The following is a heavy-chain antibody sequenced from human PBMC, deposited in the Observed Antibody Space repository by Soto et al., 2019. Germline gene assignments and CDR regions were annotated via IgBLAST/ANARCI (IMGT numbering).Heavy chain of an antibody. CDR2: IDDTGST. Sequence: QVQLQESGPGLVKPSETLSLTCTVSGASISSSYWNWIRQAPGKGLEWIGYIDDTGSTNYNPSLKSRVTLSVDPSNNQYSLKLSSVTAADTAVYYCARGVLEWLLRDSYYYYMDVWGKGTTVTVSS. CDR1: GASISSSY. D-gene: IGHD3-3*01. J-gene: IGHJ6*03. V-gene: IGHV4-59*01. CDR3: ARGVLEWLLRDSYYYYMDV.